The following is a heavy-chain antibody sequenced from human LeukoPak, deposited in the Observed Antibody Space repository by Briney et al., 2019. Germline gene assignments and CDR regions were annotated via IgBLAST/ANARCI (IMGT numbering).Heavy chain of an antibody. J-gene: IGHJ4*02. V-gene: IGHV3-48*03. CDR3: ARDAGYNIDY. CDR1: GFTFSSYE. Sequence: GGSLRLSCAASGFTFSSYETNWVRQAPGKGLEWVSYISSSGSTIYYADSVKGRFTISRDNAKNSLYLRMNSLRAEDTAVYYCARDAGYNIDYWGQGTLVTVSS. D-gene: IGHD5-24*01. CDR2: ISSSGSTI.